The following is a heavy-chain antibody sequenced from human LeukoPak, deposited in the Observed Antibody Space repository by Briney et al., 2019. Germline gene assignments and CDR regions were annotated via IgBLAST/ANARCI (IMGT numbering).Heavy chain of an antibody. CDR3: AREPAAPGGWFDP. CDR2: IYSGGST. CDR1: GFTVSSNY. Sequence: GGSLRLSCAASGFTVSSNYMSWVRQAPGKGLEWVSVIYSGGSTYYADSVKGRFTISRDNSKNTLYLQMNSLRAEDTAVYYCAREPAAPGGWFDPWGQGTLVTVSS. J-gene: IGHJ5*02. D-gene: IGHD2-2*01. V-gene: IGHV3-66*01.